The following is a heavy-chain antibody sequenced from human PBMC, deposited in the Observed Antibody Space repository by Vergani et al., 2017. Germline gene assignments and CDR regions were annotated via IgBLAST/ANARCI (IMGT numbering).Heavy chain of an antibody. D-gene: IGHD4-17*01. J-gene: IGHJ4*02. CDR3: AKDRRRLSSFFDY. Sequence: WVANIKQDGSEKYYVDSVKGRFTISRDNSKNTLYLQMNSLRAEDTAVYYCAKDRRRLSSFFDYWGQGTLVTVSS. V-gene: IGHV3-7*03. CDR2: IKQDGSEK.